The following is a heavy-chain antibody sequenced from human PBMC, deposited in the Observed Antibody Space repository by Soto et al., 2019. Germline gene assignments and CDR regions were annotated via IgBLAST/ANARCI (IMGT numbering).Heavy chain of an antibody. CDR2: MNPNSGNT. D-gene: IGHD3-3*01. CDR1: GYTFTSYD. V-gene: IGHV1-8*01. Sequence: SVKVSCKASGYTFTSYDINWVRQATGQGLEWMGWMNPNSGNTGYAQKFQGRVTMTRNTSISTAYMELSSLRSEDTAVYYCARGLTLRFLEWLLPDYYYYGMDVWGQGTTVTVSS. J-gene: IGHJ6*02. CDR3: ARGLTLRFLEWLLPDYYYYGMDV.